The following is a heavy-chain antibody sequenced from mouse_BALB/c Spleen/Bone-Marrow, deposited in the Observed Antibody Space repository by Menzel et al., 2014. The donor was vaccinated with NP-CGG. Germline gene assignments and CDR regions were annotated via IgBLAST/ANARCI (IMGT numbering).Heavy chain of an antibody. V-gene: IGHV1S130*01. J-gene: IGHJ2*01. D-gene: IGHD4-1*01. Sequence: VKLQESGSVLVRPGASVKLSCKASGYTFTSSWMHWAKQRPGQGLEWIGEIHPNSGNTNYNEEFKGKATLTVDTSSSTAHVDLSSLTSEDSAVYYCARSGFDYWGRGTTFTVSS. CDR3: ARSGFDY. CDR2: IHPNSGNT. CDR1: GYTFTSSW.